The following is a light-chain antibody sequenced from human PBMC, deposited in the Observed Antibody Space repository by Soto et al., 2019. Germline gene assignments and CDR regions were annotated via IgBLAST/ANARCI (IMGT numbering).Light chain of an antibody. J-gene: IGKJ3*01. CDR2: GAS. CDR1: QSVSSNY. CDR3: QQYGGSPFT. V-gene: IGKV3-20*01. Sequence: EIVLTQSPGTLFLSPGERATLSCRASQSVSSNYLAWYQQKRGQAPRLLIYGASSRATGIPDRFSGSGSGTAFTLTISKLEPEDFAVYYCQQYGGSPFTFGPGTKVDIK.